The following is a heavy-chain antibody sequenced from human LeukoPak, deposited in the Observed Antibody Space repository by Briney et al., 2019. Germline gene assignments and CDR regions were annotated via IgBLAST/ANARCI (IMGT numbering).Heavy chain of an antibody. V-gene: IGHV4-59*12. CDR1: GGSISSYY. CDR2: IYYSGST. CDR3: ARKQWFGEVLYYYYYMDV. Sequence: SETLTLTCTVSGGSISSYYWSWIRQPPGKGLEWVGHIYYSGSTNYNPSLTSRDTISVQTSMHQFSLKLSSVTAADTAVYYCARKQWFGEVLYYYYYMDVWGKGTTVTVSS. J-gene: IGHJ6*03. D-gene: IGHD3-10*01.